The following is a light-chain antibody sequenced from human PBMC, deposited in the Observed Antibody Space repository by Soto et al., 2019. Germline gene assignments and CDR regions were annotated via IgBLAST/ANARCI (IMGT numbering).Light chain of an antibody. CDR2: AAS. J-gene: IGKJ2*01. V-gene: IGKV1-6*01. CDR3: QQSYSTLLYT. CDR1: QGIRND. Sequence: AVPMTQSPSSLSASVGDRVTITCRASQGIRNDLTWYQQKPGKAPKLLIYAASSLQSGVPSRFSGSGSGTDFTLTISSLQPEDFATYYCQQSYSTLLYTFGQGTKLEIK.